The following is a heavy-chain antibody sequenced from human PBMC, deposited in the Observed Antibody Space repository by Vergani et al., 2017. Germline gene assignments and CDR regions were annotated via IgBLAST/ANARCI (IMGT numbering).Heavy chain of an antibody. J-gene: IGHJ4*02. CDR3: ARRSGSHDFDY. Sequence: QLQLQESGSGLVKPSQTLSLTCAVSGGSISSGGYSWSWIRQPPGKGLEWIGEINHSGSTNYNPSLKSRVTISVDTSKNQFSLKLSSVTAADTAVYYCARRSGSHDFDYWGQGTLVTVSS. CDR2: INHSGST. V-gene: IGHV4-30-2*01. CDR1: GGSISSGGYS. D-gene: IGHD1-26*01.